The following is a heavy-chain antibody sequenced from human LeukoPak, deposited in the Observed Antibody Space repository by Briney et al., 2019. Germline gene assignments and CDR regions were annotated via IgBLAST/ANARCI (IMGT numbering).Heavy chain of an antibody. CDR2: IYYSGST. J-gene: IGHJ3*02. CDR3: ARQRAYSYSLDAFDI. Sequence: SETLSLTCAVSGGSISTYYWTWIRQPPGKGLEWIGYIYYSGSTSYNPSLKSRVTISLDTSKNQFSLKLSSVTAADTAVYYCARQRAYSYSLDAFDIWGHGTLVTVSS. D-gene: IGHD5-18*01. CDR1: GGSISTYY. V-gene: IGHV4-59*08.